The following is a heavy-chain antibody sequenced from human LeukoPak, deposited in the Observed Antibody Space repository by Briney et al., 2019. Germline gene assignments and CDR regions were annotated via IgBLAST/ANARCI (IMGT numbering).Heavy chain of an antibody. J-gene: IGHJ4*02. D-gene: IGHD3-22*01. CDR2: ISSSSSYI. Sequence: PGGSLRLSCAASGFTFSSYSMNWVRQAPGKGLEWVSSISSSSSYIYYADSVKGRFTISRDNAKNSLYLQMNSLRAEDTAVYYCARDEISPGYYDSSGYYVFDYWGQGTLVTVSS. CDR1: GFTFSSYS. CDR3: ARDEISPGYYDSSGYYVFDY. V-gene: IGHV3-21*01.